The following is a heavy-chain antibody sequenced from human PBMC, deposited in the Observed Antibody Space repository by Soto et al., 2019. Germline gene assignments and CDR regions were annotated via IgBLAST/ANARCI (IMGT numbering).Heavy chain of an antibody. CDR2: IIPLLDIT. V-gene: IGHV1-69*08. D-gene: IGHD5-12*01. CDR3: ARDSPIGSTFSGYDAIDY. Sequence: QVQLVQSGAEVKKPGSSVKVSCKASGGAFTNDIITWVRQAHGQGLEWMGRIIPLLDITNYAQKFQCRVTNNADKSTGTAYMELNSLISEDKEVYYCARDSPIGSTFSGYDAIDYWGQGTLVTVSS. J-gene: IGHJ4*02. CDR1: GGAFTNDI.